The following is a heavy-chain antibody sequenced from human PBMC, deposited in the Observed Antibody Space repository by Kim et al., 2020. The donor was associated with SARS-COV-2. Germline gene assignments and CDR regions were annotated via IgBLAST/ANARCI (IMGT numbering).Heavy chain of an antibody. CDR1: GFTFSSYG. Sequence: GGSLRLSCAASGFTFSSYGMHWVRQAPGKGLEWVAVISYDGSNKYYADSVKGRFTISRDNSKNTLYLQMNSLRAEDTAVYYCAKDLRRWWRWGYYYYYGMDVWGQGTTVTVSS. CDR3: AKDLRRWWRWGYYYYYGMDV. CDR2: ISYDGSNK. J-gene: IGHJ6*02. D-gene: IGHD2-15*01. V-gene: IGHV3-30*18.